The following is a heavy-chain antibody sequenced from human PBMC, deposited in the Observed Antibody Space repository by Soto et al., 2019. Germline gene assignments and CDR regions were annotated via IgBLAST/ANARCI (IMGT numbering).Heavy chain of an antibody. V-gene: IGHV4-39*01. CDR1: GGSISSSSYY. J-gene: IGHJ4*02. D-gene: IGHD2-15*01. CDR2: IYYSGST. Sequence: QLQLQESGPGLVKPSETLSLTCTVSGGSISSSSYYWGWIRQPPGKGLEWIGSIYYSGSTYNNRSLKSRVTISVDTSKNQFSLKLSSVTAADTAVYYCARIVVVVAAIDYWGQGTLVTVSS. CDR3: ARIVVVVAAIDY.